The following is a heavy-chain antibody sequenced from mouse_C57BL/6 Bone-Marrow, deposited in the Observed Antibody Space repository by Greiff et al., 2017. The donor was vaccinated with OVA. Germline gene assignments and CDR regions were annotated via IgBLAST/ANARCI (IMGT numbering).Heavy chain of an antibody. V-gene: IGHV3-8*01. J-gene: IGHJ4*01. Sequence: EVKLMESGPGLAKPSQTLSLPCSVTGYSITSDYWNWIRKFPGNKLEYMGYISYSGSTYYHPSLNSRISITRDTSKNQYYLQLNSVTTEDTATYYCARGELPAMDYWGQGTSVTVSS. CDR1: GYSITSDY. CDR3: ARGELPAMDY. CDR2: ISYSGST. D-gene: IGHD1-1*01.